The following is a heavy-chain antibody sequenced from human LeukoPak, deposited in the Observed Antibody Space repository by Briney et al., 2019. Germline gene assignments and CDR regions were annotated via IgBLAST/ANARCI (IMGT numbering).Heavy chain of an antibody. CDR3: ARGAGAPGYFDY. J-gene: IGHJ4*02. CDR1: GGSISSGGYY. Sequence: SETLSLTCTVSGGSISSGGYYWSWIRQHPGTGLEWIGYIYYSGSTYYNPSLKSRVTISVDTSKNQFSLELSSVTAADTAVYYCARGAGAPGYFDYWGRGTLVTVSP. CDR2: IYYSGST. V-gene: IGHV4-31*03.